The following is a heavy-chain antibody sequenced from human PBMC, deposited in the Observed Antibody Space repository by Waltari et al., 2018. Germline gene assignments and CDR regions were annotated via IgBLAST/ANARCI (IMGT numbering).Heavy chain of an antibody. CDR2: INPNSGGT. J-gene: IGHJ4*02. CDR1: GYTFTGYY. D-gene: IGHD5-12*01. V-gene: IGHV1-2*02. Sequence: QVQLGQSGAEVTKPGASVKVSCKSYGYTFTGYYMHLVRQAPGQGLEWMGWINPNSGGTNYAQKFQGRVTMTRDTSISTAYMELSRLRSDDTAVYYCARDSGYDLGLDYWGQGTLVTVSS. CDR3: ARDSGYDLGLDY.